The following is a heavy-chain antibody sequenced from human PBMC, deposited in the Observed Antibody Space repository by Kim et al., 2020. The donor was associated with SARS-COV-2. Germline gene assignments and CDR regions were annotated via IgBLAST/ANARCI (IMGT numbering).Heavy chain of an antibody. Sequence: SETLSLTCNVSGGSSNNFFWSWIRQSPGGVLGWMPFFLDPGRTTMTNPSLTSRVSIPLDTSNNHLSLNLKSVTAADTGIYYCARDAGLGKGDWFDPWGQGTLVTVSS. CDR2: FLDPGRT. J-gene: IGHJ5*02. D-gene: IGHD3-16*01. V-gene: IGHV4-59*13. CDR3: ARDAGLGKGDWFDP. CDR1: GGSSNNFF.